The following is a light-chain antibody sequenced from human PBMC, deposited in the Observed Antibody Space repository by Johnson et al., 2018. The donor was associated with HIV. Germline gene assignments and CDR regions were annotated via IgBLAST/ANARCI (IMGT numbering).Light chain of an antibody. J-gene: IGLJ1*01. CDR1: SSNIGDNY. V-gene: IGLV1-51*01. CDR2: DNN. Sequence: QSVLTQPPSVSAAPGQKVTISCSGSSSNIGDNYVSWYQQLPGTAPKLLIYDNNKRPSGIPDRFSGSKSGTSATLGITGLQTGDEADYYCGTWDSSRISNVFGPGTKVTVL. CDR3: GTWDSSRISNV.